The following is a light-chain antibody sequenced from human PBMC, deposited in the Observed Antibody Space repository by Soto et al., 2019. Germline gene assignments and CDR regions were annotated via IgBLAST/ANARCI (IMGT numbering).Light chain of an antibody. CDR3: SSYAGSNKSV. CDR2: EVS. V-gene: IGLV2-8*01. J-gene: IGLJ1*01. Sequence: QSVLTQPPSASGSPGQSVTISCTGTSSDVGGYNYVSWYQQHPGKAPKLMIYEVSKRPSGVPDRFSGSKSGNTASLTVSGLQTGDEADYYCSSYAGSNKSVFGTGTKVTVL. CDR1: SSDVGGYNY.